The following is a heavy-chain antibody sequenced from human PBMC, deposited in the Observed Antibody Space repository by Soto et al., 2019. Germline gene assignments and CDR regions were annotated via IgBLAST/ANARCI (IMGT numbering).Heavy chain of an antibody. CDR1: GYTFINYG. Sequence: QVQLVQSGAEVKKPGASVKVSCKASGYTFINYGINWVRQAPGQGLEWMGWITPYNGNTNYAKKLQGRVTMTTDTSTSTAFMELRSMRSDDKAVYYCARGWVGSGYDPWGQGTLVTVSS. CDR3: ARGWVGSGYDP. V-gene: IGHV1-18*01. CDR2: ITPYNGNT. D-gene: IGHD5-12*01. J-gene: IGHJ5*02.